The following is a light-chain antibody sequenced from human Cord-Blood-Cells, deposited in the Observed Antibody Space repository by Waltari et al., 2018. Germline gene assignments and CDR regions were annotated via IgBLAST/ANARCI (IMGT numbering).Light chain of an antibody. V-gene: IGLV1-47*02. Sequence: QSVLTQPPSASGTPGQRVTISCSGSSSNIGSNYVYWYQQLPGPAPKHLFYSNNQRPSGVPGRFSGSKSGTSASLAISGLRSEDEADYYCAAWDDSLSGRVFGGGTKLTVL. CDR3: AAWDDSLSGRV. CDR1: SSNIGSNY. J-gene: IGLJ3*02. CDR2: SNN.